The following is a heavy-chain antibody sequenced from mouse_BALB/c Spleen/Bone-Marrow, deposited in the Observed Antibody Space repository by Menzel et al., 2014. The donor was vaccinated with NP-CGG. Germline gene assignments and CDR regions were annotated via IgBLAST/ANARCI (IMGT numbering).Heavy chain of an antibody. J-gene: IGHJ4*01. V-gene: IGHV1-82*01. CDR1: GYAFSSSW. CDR3: ARSDGYRDMDY. Sequence: VKLMESGPELVKPGASVKISCKASGYAFSSSWMNWVKQRPGQGLEWIGRIYPGDGDTKYNGKFKGKATLTADKPSSTAYMQLSSLTSVDSAVYFCARSDGYRDMDYWGQGTSVTVSS. D-gene: IGHD2-3*01. CDR2: IYPGDGDT.